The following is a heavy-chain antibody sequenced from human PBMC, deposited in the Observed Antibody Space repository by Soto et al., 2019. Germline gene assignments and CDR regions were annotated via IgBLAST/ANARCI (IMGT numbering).Heavy chain of an antibody. CDR3: ARMVNSGSYYYGMDV. D-gene: IGHD1-26*01. V-gene: IGHV4-59*08. Sequence: PSETLSLTCTVSGGSISSYYWSWIRQPPGKGLEWIGYIYYSGSTNYNPSLKSRVTISVDTSKNQFSLKLSSVTAADTAVYYCARMVNSGSYYYGMDVWGQGTTVTVSS. J-gene: IGHJ6*02. CDR2: IYYSGST. CDR1: GGSISSYY.